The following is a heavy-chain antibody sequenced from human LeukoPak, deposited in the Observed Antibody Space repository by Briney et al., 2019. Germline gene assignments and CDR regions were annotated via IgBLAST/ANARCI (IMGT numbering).Heavy chain of an antibody. V-gene: IGHV3-21*01. D-gene: IGHD5-24*01. J-gene: IGHJ4*02. CDR3: ARAEVEMATIFFDY. Sequence: GGSLRLSCAASGFTFSSYSMNWVRQAPGKGLEWVSSISSGSSYIYYADSVKGRFTISRDNAKNSLYLQMNSLRAEDTAVYYCARAEVEMATIFFDYWGQGTLVTVSS. CDR2: ISSGSSYI. CDR1: GFTFSSYS.